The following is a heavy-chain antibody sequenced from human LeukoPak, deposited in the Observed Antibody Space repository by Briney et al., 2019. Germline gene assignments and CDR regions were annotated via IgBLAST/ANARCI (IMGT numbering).Heavy chain of an antibody. CDR3: ASTSGTYRFDP. V-gene: IGHV3-74*01. Sequence: GGSLRLSCAASGFTYSSYWMHWVRQAPGKGLVWVSRIKNDGSGATYADSVKGRFTISIDNAKNTLYLQMNSLRTEDTAVCYCASTSGTYRFDPWGQGTLVTVSS. J-gene: IGHJ5*02. CDR2: IKNDGSGA. D-gene: IGHD1-26*01. CDR1: GFTYSSYW.